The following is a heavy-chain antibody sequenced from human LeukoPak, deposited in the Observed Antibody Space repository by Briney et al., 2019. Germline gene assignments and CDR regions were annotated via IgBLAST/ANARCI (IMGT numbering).Heavy chain of an antibody. CDR2: ISSSGGTI. Sequence: GGSLRLSCAASGFTFSSYEMNWVRQAPEKGLEWVSYISSSGGTIHYADSVKGRFTISRDNAKNSLYLQMNSLRAEDTAVYYCARAPYYYDSSGYFQHWGQGTLVTVSS. J-gene: IGHJ1*01. CDR3: ARAPYYYDSSGYFQH. CDR1: GFTFSSYE. D-gene: IGHD3-22*01. V-gene: IGHV3-48*03.